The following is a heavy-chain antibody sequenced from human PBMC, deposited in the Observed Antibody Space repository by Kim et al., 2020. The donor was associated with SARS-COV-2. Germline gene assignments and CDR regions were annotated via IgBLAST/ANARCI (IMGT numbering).Heavy chain of an antibody. D-gene: IGHD3-3*01. CDR2: IYPGVSDT. Sequence: GESLKISCKGSGYSFTSYWIGWVRQMPGKGLEWMGIIYPGVSDTRYSPSFQGQVTISADKSISTAYLQWSSLKASDTAMYYCATLRYYDFWSGYYPHPHFDYWGQGTLVTVSS. V-gene: IGHV5-51*01. J-gene: IGHJ4*02. CDR3: ATLRYYDFWSGYYPHPHFDY. CDR1: GYSFTSYW.